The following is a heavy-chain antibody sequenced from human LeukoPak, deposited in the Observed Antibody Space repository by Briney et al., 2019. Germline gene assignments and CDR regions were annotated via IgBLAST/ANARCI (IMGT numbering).Heavy chain of an antibody. V-gene: IGHV3-30*04. J-gene: IGHJ4*02. Sequence: GGSLRLSYAASGFTFSSYAMHWVRQAPGKGLEWVAVISYDGSNKYYADSVKGRFTISRDNSKNTLYLQMNSLRAEDTAVYYCARDWRWFGESLLDYWGQGTLVTVSS. CDR3: ARDWRWFGESLLDY. CDR2: ISYDGSNK. CDR1: GFTFSSYA. D-gene: IGHD3-10*01.